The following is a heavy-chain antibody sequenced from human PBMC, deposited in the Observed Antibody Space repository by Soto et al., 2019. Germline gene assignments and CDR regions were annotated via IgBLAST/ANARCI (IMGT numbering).Heavy chain of an antibody. CDR3: ARDLLLVGALDGVCSGGRCNVPPGGKGG. CDR1: GYTLTRYY. Sequence: ASVKVSCKASGYTLTRYYIHWVRQAPGQGLEWMGIINPSGGSTTYAQKFQGRVTMTRDTSTSTVYMELSSLRSEDTGTYYCARDLLLVGALDGVCSGGRCNVPPGGKGGWSQGTTDSVCS. J-gene: IGHJ6*02. CDR2: INPSGGST. V-gene: IGHV1-46*01. D-gene: IGHD2-15*01.